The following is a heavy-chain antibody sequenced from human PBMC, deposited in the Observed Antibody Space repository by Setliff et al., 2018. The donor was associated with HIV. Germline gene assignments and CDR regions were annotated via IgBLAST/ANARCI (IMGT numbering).Heavy chain of an antibody. Sequence: KPGGSLRLSCAASGFTFSSYTMNWVRQAPGKGLEWVSSISSSSYYIYYADSVKGRFTISRDNAKNSLFLQMNSLRAEDTAVYYCARDVRSGYYLSPFDYWGQGTLVTVSS. D-gene: IGHD3-22*01. V-gene: IGHV3-21*01. CDR3: ARDVRSGYYLSPFDY. J-gene: IGHJ4*02. CDR1: GFTFSSYT. CDR2: ISSSSYYI.